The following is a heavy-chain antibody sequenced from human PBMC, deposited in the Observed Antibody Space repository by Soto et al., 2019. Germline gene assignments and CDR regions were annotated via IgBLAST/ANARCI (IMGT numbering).Heavy chain of an antibody. CDR2: ISSSGSTI. D-gene: IGHD2-15*01. CDR1: GFTFSSYE. Sequence: EVQLLESGGGLVQPGGSLRLSCAASGFTFSSYEMNWVRQAPGKGLEWVSYISSSGSTIYYADSVKGRFTISRDNAKNSLYLQMNSLRAEDTAVYYCARLRVVTSGYWGQGTLVTVSS. CDR3: ARLRVVTSGY. J-gene: IGHJ4*02. V-gene: IGHV3-48*03.